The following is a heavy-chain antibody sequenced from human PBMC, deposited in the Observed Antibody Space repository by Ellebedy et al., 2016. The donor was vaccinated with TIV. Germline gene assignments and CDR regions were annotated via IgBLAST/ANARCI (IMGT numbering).Heavy chain of an antibody. V-gene: IGHV5-10-1*01. Sequence: GESLKISCKGSGYSFSNFWLTWVRQMPGKGLEWMGKIDPSDSYTNYNPSFQGHVNISVDKSISTAYLQWNSLKASDTAMYYCVLLYTGYDSDHYYYHGLDVWGQGTTVTVSS. D-gene: IGHD5-12*01. CDR1: GYSFSNFW. J-gene: IGHJ6*02. CDR2: IDPSDSYT. CDR3: VLLYTGYDSDHYYYHGLDV.